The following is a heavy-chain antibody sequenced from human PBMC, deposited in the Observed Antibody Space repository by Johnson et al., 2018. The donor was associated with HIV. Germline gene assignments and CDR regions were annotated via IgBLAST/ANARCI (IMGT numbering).Heavy chain of an antibody. CDR3: ARSVNAGRPFDI. V-gene: IGHV3-11*04. CDR2: ISGSDGAI. CDR1: GFTFSDYY. D-gene: IGHD2-8*01. Sequence: QVPLVESGGGLVKPGGSLRLSCAASGFTFSDYYRSWIRQAPGKGLEWVSYISGSDGAIWYADSVKGRFTVSRDNAKNSFYLQMNSLRAEDTAVYYCARSVNAGRPFDIWGQGTLVTVSS. J-gene: IGHJ3*02.